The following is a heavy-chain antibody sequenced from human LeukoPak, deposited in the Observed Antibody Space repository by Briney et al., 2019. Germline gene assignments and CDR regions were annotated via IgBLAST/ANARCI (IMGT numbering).Heavy chain of an antibody. CDR3: ARHDRAYWYFDL. CDR2: IYYSGST. Sequence: KTSQTLSLTCTVSGGSISSYYWSWIRQPPGKGLEWIGYIYYSGSTNYNPSLKSRVTISVDTSKNQFSLKLSSVTAADTAVYYCARHDRAYWYFDLWGRGTLVTVSS. V-gene: IGHV4-59*08. D-gene: IGHD1-26*01. J-gene: IGHJ2*01. CDR1: GGSISSYY.